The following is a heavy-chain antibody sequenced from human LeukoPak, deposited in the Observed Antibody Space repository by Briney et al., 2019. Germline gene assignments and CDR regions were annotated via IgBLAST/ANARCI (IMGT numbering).Heavy chain of an antibody. CDR2: IYYSGST. D-gene: IGHD1-26*01. V-gene: IGHV4-39*01. J-gene: IGHJ4*02. Sequence: SETLSLTCTVSGGSISSSSYYWGWIRQPPGKGLEWIGSIYYSGSTYYNPSLKSRATISVDTSKNQFSLKLSSVTAADTAVYYCARLWYSGSCIDYWGQGTLVTVSS. CDR3: ARLWYSGSCIDY. CDR1: GGSISSSSYY.